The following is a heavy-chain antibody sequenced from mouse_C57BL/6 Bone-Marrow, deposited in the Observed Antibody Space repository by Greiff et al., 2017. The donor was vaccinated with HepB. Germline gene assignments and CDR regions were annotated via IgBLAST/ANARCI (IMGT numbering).Heavy chain of an antibody. CDR1: GFTFSSYT. CDR3: ARHRGNFYYAMDY. D-gene: IGHD2-1*01. J-gene: IGHJ4*01. Sequence: EVMLVESGGGLVKPGGSLKLSCAASGFTFSSYTMSWVRQTPEKRLEWVATISGGGGNTYYPDSVKGRFTISRDNAKNTLYLQMSSLRSEDTALYYCARHRGNFYYAMDYWGQETSVTVSS. CDR2: ISGGGGNT. V-gene: IGHV5-9*01.